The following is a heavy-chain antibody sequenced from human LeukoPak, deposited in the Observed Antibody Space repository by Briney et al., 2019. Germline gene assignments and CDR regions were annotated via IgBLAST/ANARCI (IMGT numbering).Heavy chain of an antibody. CDR1: GGTFSSYA. V-gene: IGHV1-69*01. CDR3: ARAPDPDYYGSGSSQNPTYYFDY. CDR2: IIPIFGTA. J-gene: IGHJ4*02. Sequence: ASVKVSCKASGGTFSSYAISWVRQAPGQGLEWMGGIIPIFGTANYAQKFQGGVTITADESTSTAYMELSSLRSEDTAVYYCARAPDPDYYGSGSSQNPTYYFDYWGQGTLVTVSS. D-gene: IGHD3-10*01.